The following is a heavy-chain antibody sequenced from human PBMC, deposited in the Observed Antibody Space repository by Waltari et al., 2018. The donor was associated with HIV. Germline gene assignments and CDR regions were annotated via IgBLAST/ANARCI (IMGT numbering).Heavy chain of an antibody. D-gene: IGHD3-10*01. J-gene: IGHJ4*02. CDR1: GYAFTGFY. Sequence: QVQLVESGAEVKKPGASLKVSCKASGYAFTGFYIHWVRQAPGQGLEWVGWINPKTGDTNLAQKVQGRVTMTRDTSISTAYMELSRLTSDDTAVYYCARDPSYGFGENDYWGQGTLFTVSS. V-gene: IGHV1-2*02. CDR2: INPKTGDT. CDR3: ARDPSYGFGENDY.